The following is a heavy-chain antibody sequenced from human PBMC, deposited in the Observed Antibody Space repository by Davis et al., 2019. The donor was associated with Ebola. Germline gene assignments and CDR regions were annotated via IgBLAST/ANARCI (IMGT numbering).Heavy chain of an antibody. CDR2: ISTTGSTI. D-gene: IGHD1-26*01. CDR3: ATPGTSDY. CDR1: GFPFSDYY. J-gene: IGHJ4*02. Sequence: GESLKISCAASGFPFSDYYMTWIRQAPGKGLEWVSYISTTGSTIYYADSVKGRFTISRDNAKNSLYLQLSSVTAEDTAVYYCATPGTSDYWGQGTLVVVSS. V-gene: IGHV3-11*01.